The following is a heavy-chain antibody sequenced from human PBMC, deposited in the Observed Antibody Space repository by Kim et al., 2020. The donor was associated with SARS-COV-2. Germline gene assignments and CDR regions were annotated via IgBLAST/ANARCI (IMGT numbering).Heavy chain of an antibody. CDR2: ISYDGSNK. Sequence: GGSLRPSCAASGFTFSSYGMHWVRQAPGKGLEWVAVISYDGSNKYYADSVKGRFTISRDNSKNTLYLQMNSLRAEDTAVYYCAKEAGLDYYDSSGYCMDVWGQGTTVTVSS. V-gene: IGHV3-30*18. CDR3: AKEAGLDYYDSSGYCMDV. D-gene: IGHD3-22*01. CDR1: GFTFSSYG. J-gene: IGHJ6*02.